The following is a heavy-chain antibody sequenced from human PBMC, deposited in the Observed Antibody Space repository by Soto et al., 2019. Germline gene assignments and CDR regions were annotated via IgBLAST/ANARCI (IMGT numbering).Heavy chain of an antibody. CDR1: GGSFSDYY. CDR3: ARGRTYYYGSGSSALLY. CDR2: IKHSEST. D-gene: IGHD3-10*01. Sequence: PSETLSLTCAVYGGSFSDYYWSWIRQPPGKGLEWVGEIKHSESTNYNPSLKSRVTISVDTPKNRFSLRLSSVTATDTAVYYCARGRTYYYGSGSSALLYWGQGTLVTVSS. V-gene: IGHV4-34*01. J-gene: IGHJ4*02.